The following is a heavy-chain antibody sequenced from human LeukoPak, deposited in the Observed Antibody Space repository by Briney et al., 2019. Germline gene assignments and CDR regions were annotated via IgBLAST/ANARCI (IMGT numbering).Heavy chain of an antibody. Sequence: GGSLRLSCAASGFTFSSYAMSWVRRAPGKGLEWVSAISGSGDSTYHADSVKGRFTISRDNSKNTLYLQMNSLRVEDTAVYYCTRRLDDWGQGTLVTVSS. D-gene: IGHD3-16*01. CDR3: TRRLDD. J-gene: IGHJ4*02. CDR1: GFTFSSYA. CDR2: ISGSGDST. V-gene: IGHV3-23*01.